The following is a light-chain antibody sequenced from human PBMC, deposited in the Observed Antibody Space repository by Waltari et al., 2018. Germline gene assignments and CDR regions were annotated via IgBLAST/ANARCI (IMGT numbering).Light chain of an antibody. CDR3: QHRSNWPLT. V-gene: IGKV3-11*01. Sequence: EIVLTQSPATLSLSPGERATLSCRASYSVSNYLAWYQQKPGQAPRLLIYDASNRATGIPARFTGSGSGTDFTLTISSLEPEDFAIYYCQHRSNWPLTFGGGTKVEVK. J-gene: IGKJ4*01. CDR2: DAS. CDR1: YSVSNY.